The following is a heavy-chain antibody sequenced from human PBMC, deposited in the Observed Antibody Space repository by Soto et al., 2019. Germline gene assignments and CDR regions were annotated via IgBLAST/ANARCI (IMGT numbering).Heavy chain of an antibody. J-gene: IGHJ4*02. V-gene: IGHV4-59*08. Sequence: SETLSLTCTVSGGSISSYYWSWIRQPPGKGLEWIGYIYYSGSTNYNPSLKSRVTISVDTSKNQFSLKLGSVTAADTAVYYCASQTFPGIAAHHRWDYYFDYWGQGTLVTVSS. CDR3: ASQTFPGIAAHHRWDYYFDY. CDR2: IYYSGST. D-gene: IGHD6-13*01. CDR1: GGSISSYY.